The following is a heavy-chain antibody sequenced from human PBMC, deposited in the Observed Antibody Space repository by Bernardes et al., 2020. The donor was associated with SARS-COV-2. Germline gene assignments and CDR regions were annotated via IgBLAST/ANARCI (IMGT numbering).Heavy chain of an antibody. CDR2: LHYSGST. CDR1: GGSISTYY. Sequence: SETLSLTCTVSGGSISTYYWSWIRQPPGKGLEWIESLHYSGSTSYSPSLKSRVTISVDTSENQFSLKVNSVTAADTAVYYCARAACSSTSCYQFDPWGQGTLVTVSS. CDR3: ARAACSSTSCYQFDP. J-gene: IGHJ5*02. V-gene: IGHV4-59*01. D-gene: IGHD2-2*01.